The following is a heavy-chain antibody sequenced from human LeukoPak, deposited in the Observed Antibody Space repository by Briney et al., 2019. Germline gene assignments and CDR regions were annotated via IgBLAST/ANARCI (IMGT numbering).Heavy chain of an antibody. V-gene: IGHV3-30*04. CDR3: ARGGNWGYFDY. CDR1: GFSFNMFP. CDR2: ISYDGNNK. J-gene: IGHJ4*02. D-gene: IGHD7-27*01. Sequence: GGSLRLSCAASGFSFNMFPMHWVRQAPGKGLEYVAVISYDGNNKYYADSVNGRFTISRDNSKNTLFLHMNSLRTEDTAIYHCARGGNWGYFDYWGQGTLVTVSS.